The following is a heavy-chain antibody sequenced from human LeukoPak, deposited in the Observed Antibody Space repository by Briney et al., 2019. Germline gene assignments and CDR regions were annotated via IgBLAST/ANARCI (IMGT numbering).Heavy chain of an antibody. J-gene: IGHJ4*02. CDR3: TPHGRGDYAPLGGVDY. D-gene: IGHD3-16*01. Sequence: GGSLRLSCAASGFTFSSYSMNWVRQAPGKGLEWVSSISSSSSNIYYADSVKGRFTISRDNAKNSLYLQMNSLKTEDTAVYYCTPHGRGDYAPLGGVDYWGQGTLVTVSS. V-gene: IGHV3-21*03. CDR1: GFTFSSYS. CDR2: ISSSSSNI.